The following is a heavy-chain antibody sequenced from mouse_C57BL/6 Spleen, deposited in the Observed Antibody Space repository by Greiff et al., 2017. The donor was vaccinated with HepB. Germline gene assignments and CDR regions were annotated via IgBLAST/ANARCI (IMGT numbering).Heavy chain of an antibody. Sequence: VQLQQSGTVLARPGASVKMSCKTSGYTFTSYWMHWVKQRPGQGLEWIGAIYPGNSDTSYNQKFKGKAKLTAVTSASTAYMELSSLTNEDSAVYYCTRWDDGYYVDAMDYWGQGTSVTVSS. J-gene: IGHJ4*01. D-gene: IGHD2-3*01. CDR1: GYTFTSYW. CDR3: TRWDDGYYVDAMDY. V-gene: IGHV1-5*01. CDR2: IYPGNSDT.